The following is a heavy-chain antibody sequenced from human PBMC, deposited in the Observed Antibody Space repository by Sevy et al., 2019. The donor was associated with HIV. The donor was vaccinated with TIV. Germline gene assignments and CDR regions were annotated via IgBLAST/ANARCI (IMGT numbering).Heavy chain of an antibody. J-gene: IGHJ6*03. CDR3: ARLRVGASEYYYYMDV. Sequence: ETLSLTCAVSGYSISSGYYWGWIRQPPGKGLEWIGSIYHSGSTYYNPSLKSRVTISVDTSKNQFSLKLSSVTAADTAVYYCARLRVGASEYYYYMDVWGKGTTVTVSS. D-gene: IGHD1-26*01. CDR2: IYHSGST. CDR1: GYSISSGYY. V-gene: IGHV4-38-2*01.